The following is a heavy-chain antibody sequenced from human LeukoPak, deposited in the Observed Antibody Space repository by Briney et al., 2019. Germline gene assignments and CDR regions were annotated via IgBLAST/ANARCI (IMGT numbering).Heavy chain of an antibody. Sequence: ASVKVSCKASGGTFSSYAINWVRQATGQGLEWMGWMNPNSGNTGYAQKFQGRVTMTRNTSISTAYMELSSLRSEDTAVYYCAREGGSYSGATDYWGQGTLVTVSS. CDR1: GGTFSSYA. CDR2: MNPNSGNT. CDR3: AREGGSYSGATDY. V-gene: IGHV1-8*02. D-gene: IGHD1-26*01. J-gene: IGHJ4*02.